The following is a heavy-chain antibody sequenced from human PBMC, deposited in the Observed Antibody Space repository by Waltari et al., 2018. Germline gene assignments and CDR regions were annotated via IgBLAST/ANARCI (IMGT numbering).Heavy chain of an antibody. CDR3: ATYIGASLGTTAFDV. J-gene: IGHJ3*01. CDR1: GGSLRSSRLY. D-gene: IGHD1-1*01. CDR2: IAFPGAT. V-gene: IGHV4-39*01. Sequence: QLQLQESAPGLVKPSETLSPTCSVSGGSLRSSRLYWALIRQPPGQGPGWIGTIAFPGATYSSPSLESRVTMSRDPSRNQLSLKLGSMTASDTAVYYCATYIGASLGTTAFDVWGQGTMVTVSS.